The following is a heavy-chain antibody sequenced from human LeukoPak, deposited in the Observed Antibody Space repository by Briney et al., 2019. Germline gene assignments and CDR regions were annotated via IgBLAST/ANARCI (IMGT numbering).Heavy chain of an antibody. Sequence: GGSLRLSCAASGFTLSNYWMHWVRQASGEGLVWVSRVDPDGTTTNYADSVTGRFTTSRDNAKNTLYLQMNSLRAEDTALCYCTRVQAGRSGLMDVWGRGTTVTVSS. V-gene: IGHV3-74*01. CDR3: TRVQAGRSGLMDV. D-gene: IGHD2-8*02. J-gene: IGHJ6*02. CDR2: VDPDGTTT. CDR1: GFTLSNYW.